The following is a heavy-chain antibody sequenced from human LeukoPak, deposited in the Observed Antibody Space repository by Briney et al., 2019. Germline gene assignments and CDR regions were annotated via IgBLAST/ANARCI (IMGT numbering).Heavy chain of an antibody. CDR1: GGSISRSSYY. D-gene: IGHD4-23*01. Sequence: PSETLSLTCTVSGGSISRSSYYWGWIRQPPGKGLEWIVNIYYSGSTYNNPSLKSRFTIYVYTTKNQFSLKLSSVTAADTAVYYCARVMVVTRFSVDYWGQGTLVTVSS. CDR3: ARVMVVTRFSVDY. J-gene: IGHJ4*02. CDR2: IYYSGST. V-gene: IGHV4-39*01.